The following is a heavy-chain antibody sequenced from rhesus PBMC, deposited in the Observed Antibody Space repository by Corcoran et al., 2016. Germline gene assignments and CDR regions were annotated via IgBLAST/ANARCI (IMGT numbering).Heavy chain of an antibody. CDR1: GGPLRDNYS. D-gene: IGHD3-3*01. CDR3: TRGISY. J-gene: IGHJ4*01. CDR2: IYGNSATT. V-gene: IGHV4S9*01. Sequence: QVQLQESGPGLVNPSETLPLTCAASGGPLRDNYSWNWIRKPPGRGLEWIGNIYGNSATTYYNSSLKSRVSISKDTSKNQFFLNLGSVTAADTAVYYCTRGISYWGQGVLVTVSS.